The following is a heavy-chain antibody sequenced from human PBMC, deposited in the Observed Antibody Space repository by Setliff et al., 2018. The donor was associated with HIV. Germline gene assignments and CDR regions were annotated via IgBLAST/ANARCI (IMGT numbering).Heavy chain of an antibody. CDR2: ISSSGTTI. D-gene: IGHD3-10*01. CDR3: ASSHGYYGSGV. V-gene: IGHV3-11*01. Sequence: GGSLRLSCAASGFTFSDYYMSWIRQAPGKGLERVSYISSSGTTIYYADSVKGRFTISRDNAKDSLYLQMNSLRAEDTAVYYCASSHGYYGSGVWGQGTLVTVSS. CDR1: GFTFSDYY. J-gene: IGHJ4*02.